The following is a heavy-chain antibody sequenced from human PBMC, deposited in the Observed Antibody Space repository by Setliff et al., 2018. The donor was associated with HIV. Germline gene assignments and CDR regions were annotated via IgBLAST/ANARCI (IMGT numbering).Heavy chain of an antibody. J-gene: IGHJ6*02. CDR1: GDFFSSDYY. D-gene: IGHD3-10*01. V-gene: IGHV4-38-2*02. CDR3: ARVEAKIRGATYGMDV. CDR2: IYNSGNT. Sequence: PSETLSLTCTVSGDFFSSDYYWGWIRQPPGKGLEWIATIYNSGNTVSNPSLKSRVTISVDTSKNQFSLTLNSVTAADTAVYFCARVEAKIRGATYGMDVWGQGTTVTVSS.